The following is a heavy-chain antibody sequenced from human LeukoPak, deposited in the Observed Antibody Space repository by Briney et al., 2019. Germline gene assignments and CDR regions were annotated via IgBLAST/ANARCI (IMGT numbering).Heavy chain of an antibody. CDR1: GGSVSRFH. CDR2: ISYSGST. CDR3: ARHANYYGSGSYLNWFDL. J-gene: IGHJ5*02. Sequence: PSETLPLTCTVSGGSVSRFHWGWIRQSPGKGLEWIGYISYSGSTHYNASLKSRVTISLDTSENQFSLELSSVTAADTAVYYCARHANYYGSGSYLNWFDLWGQGTRVTVSS. D-gene: IGHD3-10*01. V-gene: IGHV4-59*08.